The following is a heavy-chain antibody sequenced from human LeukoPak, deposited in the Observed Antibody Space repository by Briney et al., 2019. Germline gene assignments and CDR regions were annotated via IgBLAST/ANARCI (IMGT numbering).Heavy chain of an antibody. CDR3: ARGIVLMVYASFDY. CDR2: VNHNGGT. Sequence: SETLSLTCAVYGGSFSGYYCTWIRQSPGKGLEWIGEVNHNGGTNYNPSLKSRVTISVDTSEKQFSLKLNSVTAADTAVYYCARGIVLMVYASFDYWGQGSLVTVSS. CDR1: GGSFSGYY. V-gene: IGHV4-34*01. J-gene: IGHJ4*02. D-gene: IGHD2-8*01.